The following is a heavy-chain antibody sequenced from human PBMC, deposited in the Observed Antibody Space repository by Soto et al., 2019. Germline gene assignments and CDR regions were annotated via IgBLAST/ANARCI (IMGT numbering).Heavy chain of an antibody. CDR1: GFTFSSYG. V-gene: IGHV3-30*18. CDR2: ISYDGSNK. Sequence: QVQLVESGGGVVQPGRSLRLSCAASGFTFSSYGMHWVRQAPGKGLEWVAVISYDGSNKYCADSVKGRFTISRDNSKNTLYLQMNSLRAEDTAVYYCAKGGHCSGGSCYHNWFDPWGQGTLVTVSS. J-gene: IGHJ5*02. D-gene: IGHD2-15*01. CDR3: AKGGHCSGGSCYHNWFDP.